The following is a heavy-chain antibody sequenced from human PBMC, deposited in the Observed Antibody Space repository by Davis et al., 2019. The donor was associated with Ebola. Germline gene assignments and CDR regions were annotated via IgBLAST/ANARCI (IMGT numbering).Heavy chain of an antibody. CDR1: GGSISSSYW. CDR2: IYHTGSI. CDR3: ARDREWLVQGYFDY. J-gene: IGHJ4*02. D-gene: IGHD6-19*01. Sequence: MPSETLSLTCAVSGGSISSSYWWSWVRQPPGKGLEWIGEIYHTGSINYNPSLKSRVTISVDKSKNQFSLKLSSVTAADTAVYFCARDREWLVQGYFDYWGQGTLVTVSS. V-gene: IGHV4-4*02.